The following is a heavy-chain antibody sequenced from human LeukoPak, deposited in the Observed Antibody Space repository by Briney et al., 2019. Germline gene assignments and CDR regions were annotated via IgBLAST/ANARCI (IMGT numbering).Heavy chain of an antibody. CDR3: ARGSQLITMVRGAIPTPGNDY. CDR1: GYTFTSYG. CDR2: ISADNGNT. J-gene: IGHJ4*02. D-gene: IGHD3-10*01. V-gene: IGHV1-18*01. Sequence: GASVKVSCKASGYTFTSYGISWVRQAPGQGLEWMGWISADNGNTNYAQKLQGRVTMTTDTSTSTAYMELRSLRSDDTAVYYCARGSQLITMVRGAIPTPGNDYWGQGTLVTVSS.